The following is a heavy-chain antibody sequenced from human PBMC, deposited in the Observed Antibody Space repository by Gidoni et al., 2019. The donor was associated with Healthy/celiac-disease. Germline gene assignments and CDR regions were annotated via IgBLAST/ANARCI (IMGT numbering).Heavy chain of an antibody. Sequence: QLQLQDSGPGLVKPSESLSLTCTVPGGSTSSSSSYWGWLRQPPGKGLEWIGSIYYSGSPYSNPSLKSRVTISVDTSKNQFSLKLSSVTAADTAVYYCARLTKCSSTSCYTVHYWYFDLWGRGTLVTVSS. D-gene: IGHD2-2*02. J-gene: IGHJ2*01. CDR1: GGSTSSSSSY. CDR2: IYYSGSP. V-gene: IGHV4-39*01. CDR3: ARLTKCSSTSCYTVHYWYFDL.